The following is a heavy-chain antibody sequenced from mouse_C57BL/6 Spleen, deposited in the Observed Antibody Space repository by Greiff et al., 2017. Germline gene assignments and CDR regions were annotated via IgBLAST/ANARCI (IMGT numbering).Heavy chain of an antibody. CDR3: ARTSFDY. V-gene: IGHV5-4*03. CDR1: GFTFSSYA. J-gene: IGHJ2*01. CDR2: ISDGGSYT. Sequence: EVMLVESGGGLVKPGGSLKLSCAASGFTFSSYAMSWVRQTPEKRLEWVATISDGGSYTYYPDNVKGRFTISRDNAKNNLYLQMSHLKSEDTAMYYCARTSFDYWGKGTTLTVSS.